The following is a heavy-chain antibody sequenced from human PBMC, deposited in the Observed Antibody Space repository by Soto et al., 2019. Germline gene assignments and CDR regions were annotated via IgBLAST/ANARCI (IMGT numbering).Heavy chain of an antibody. J-gene: IGHJ6*02. CDR1: GFTFSSYA. V-gene: IGHV3-23*01. Sequence: GGSLRLSCAASGFTFSSYAMSWVRQAPGKGLEWVSAISGSGGSTYYADSVKGRFTISRDNSKNTLYLQMNSLRAEDTAVYYCAKEVPYYDFWSGYSKGMDVWGQGTTVTV. D-gene: IGHD3-3*01. CDR2: ISGSGGST. CDR3: AKEVPYYDFWSGYSKGMDV.